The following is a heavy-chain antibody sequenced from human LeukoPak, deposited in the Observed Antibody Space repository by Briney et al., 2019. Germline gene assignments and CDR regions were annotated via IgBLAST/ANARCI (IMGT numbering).Heavy chain of an antibody. CDR3: AIRPMADYDGHWFDS. CDR2: ISGGAETT. V-gene: IGHV3-23*01. CDR1: GFTFSPYA. Sequence: HPGGSLRLSCAASGFTFSPYAMSWVRQAPGKGLEWISSISGGAETTSYADSVKGRFTISRDDSKSTLYLQMNSLSAEDTAVYYCAIRPMADYDGHWFDSWGQGDLVTVSS. D-gene: IGHD4-23*01. J-gene: IGHJ5*01.